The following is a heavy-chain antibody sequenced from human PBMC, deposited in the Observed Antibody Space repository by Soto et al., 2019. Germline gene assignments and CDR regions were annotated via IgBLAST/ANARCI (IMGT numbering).Heavy chain of an antibody. CDR1: GFTFSDYY. V-gene: IGHV3-11*06. CDR2: ISSSSSYT. J-gene: IGHJ4*02. Sequence: GGSLRLSCAASGFTFSDYYMSWIRQAPGKGLEWVSYISSSSSYTNYADSVKGRFTISRDNAKNSLYLRMNSLRAEDTAVYYCARDYSYGYDYWGQGTLVTVSS. D-gene: IGHD5-18*01. CDR3: ARDYSYGYDY.